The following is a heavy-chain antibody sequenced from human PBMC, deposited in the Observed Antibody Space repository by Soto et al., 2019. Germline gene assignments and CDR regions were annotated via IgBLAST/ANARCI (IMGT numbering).Heavy chain of an antibody. CDR2: IRSKAYGGTT. D-gene: IGHD2-2*01. Sequence: GGSLRLSCTASGFTFGDYAMSWFRQAPGKGLEWVGFIRSKAYGGTTEYAASVKGRFTISRDDSKSIAYLQMNSLKTEDTAVYYCTIAGDIVVVYGMDVWGQGTTVTGSS. CDR3: TIAGDIVVVYGMDV. V-gene: IGHV3-49*03. CDR1: GFTFGDYA. J-gene: IGHJ6*02.